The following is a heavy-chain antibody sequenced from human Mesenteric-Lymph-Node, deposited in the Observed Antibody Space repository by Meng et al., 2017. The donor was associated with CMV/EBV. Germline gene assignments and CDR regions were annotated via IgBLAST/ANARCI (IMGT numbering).Heavy chain of an antibody. CDR3: ARARFEMNWLDT. J-gene: IGHJ5*02. CDR2: MYYSGST. D-gene: IGHD3-3*01. Sequence: GSLRLSCIVSGGSISSASHYWGWIRQTPGKGLEWIGTMYYSGSTYYNPSLKSRVTISVDASKNQFSLNLSSVTAADTAVYYCARARFEMNWLDTWGQGTLVTVSS. CDR1: GGSISSASHY. V-gene: IGHV4-39*07.